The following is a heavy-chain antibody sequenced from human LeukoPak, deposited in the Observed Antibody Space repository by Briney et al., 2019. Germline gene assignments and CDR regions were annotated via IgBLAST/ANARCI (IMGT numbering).Heavy chain of an antibody. Sequence: GGSLRLSCAASGFTFTSYAMSWGRQAPGKGLEWVSVISGSGTSTYYADSVKGRFTISRDNSKNTLYLQMNSLRAEDTPVYYCANGFCSGGSCPPEFHYWGQGTLVTVSS. CDR2: ISGSGTST. CDR3: ANGFCSGGSCPPEFHY. CDR1: GFTFTSYA. J-gene: IGHJ4*02. V-gene: IGHV3-23*01. D-gene: IGHD2-15*01.